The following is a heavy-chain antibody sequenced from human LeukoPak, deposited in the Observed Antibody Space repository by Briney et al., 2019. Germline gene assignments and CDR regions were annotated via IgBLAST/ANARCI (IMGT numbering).Heavy chain of an antibody. CDR2: IYRGGAT. D-gene: IGHD6-19*01. CDR3: ARTIAVAYYMDV. V-gene: IGHV3-53*05. CDR1: GFTVSSTY. J-gene: IGHJ6*03. Sequence: GGSLRLSCSASGFTVSSTYMIWVRQTPGKGLEWVSIIYRGGATYYAESVKGRFTISRDNSKNTLYLQMNSLRAEDTAVYYCARTIAVAYYMDVWGKGTTVTVSS.